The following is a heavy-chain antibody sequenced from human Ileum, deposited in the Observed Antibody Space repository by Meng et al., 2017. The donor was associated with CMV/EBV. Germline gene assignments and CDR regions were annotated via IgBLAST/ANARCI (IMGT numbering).Heavy chain of an antibody. CDR1: GFSFGAYA. CDR3: VKERIELWCFDY. V-gene: IGHV3-23*01. Sequence: GESLKISCAVSGFSFGAYAMSWVRQAPGRGLEWIAAISGPGFTTHYADSVKGRFIISKDKPGNTLFLQMNNMRAEDTAIYYCVKERIELWCFDYWGQGTEVTVSS. J-gene: IGHJ4*02. D-gene: IGHD2-21*01. CDR2: ISGPGFTT.